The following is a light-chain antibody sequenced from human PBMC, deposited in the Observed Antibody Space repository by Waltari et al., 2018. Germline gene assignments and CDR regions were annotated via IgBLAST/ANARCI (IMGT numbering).Light chain of an antibody. Sequence: QSALTQPRSVSGSPGQSVTISCTGTGSDVGDYNYVSWYQQHPGKAPKLVIYDVTKRPSGVHDRFSGSKSGNSASLTVSGLQAEDEADYYCCSYEGTWVFGGGTKLTVL. CDR2: DVT. CDR1: GSDVGDYNY. V-gene: IGLV2-11*01. J-gene: IGLJ3*02. CDR3: CSYEGTWV.